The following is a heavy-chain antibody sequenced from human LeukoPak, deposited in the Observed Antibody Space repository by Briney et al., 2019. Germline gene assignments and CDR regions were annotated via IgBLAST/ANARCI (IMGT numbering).Heavy chain of an antibody. V-gene: IGHV1-18*01. CDR2: ISAYNGNT. J-gene: IGHJ5*02. Sequence: ASVKVSCKASGYTLTSYGISWVRQAPGQGLEWMGWISAYNGNTNYAQKLQGRVTFTTDTSTSTAYMELSSLRSEDTAVYYCARDLASPDIVVVPASNWFDPWGQGTLVTVSS. CDR3: ARDLASPDIVVVPASNWFDP. CDR1: GYTLTSYG. D-gene: IGHD2-2*01.